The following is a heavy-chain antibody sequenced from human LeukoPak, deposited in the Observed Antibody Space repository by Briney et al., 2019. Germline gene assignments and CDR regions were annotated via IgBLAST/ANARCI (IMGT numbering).Heavy chain of an antibody. V-gene: IGHV3-64*01. CDR2: ISSNGGST. J-gene: IGHJ4*02. CDR1: GFTFSSYA. Sequence: PGGSLRLSCAASGFTFSSYAMHWVRQAPGKGLEYVSAISSNGGSTYYANSVKGRFTISRDNSKNTLYLQMGSLRAEDMAVYYCARDRSSGWWGFDYFDYWGQGTLVTVSS. D-gene: IGHD6-19*01. CDR3: ARDRSSGWWGFDYFDY.